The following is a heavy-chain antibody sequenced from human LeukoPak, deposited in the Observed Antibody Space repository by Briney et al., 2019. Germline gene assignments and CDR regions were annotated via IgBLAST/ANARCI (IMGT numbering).Heavy chain of an antibody. CDR1: GDSVSSNRAA. J-gene: IGHJ6*02. V-gene: IGHV6-1*01. Sequence: SQTLSLTCAISGDSVSSNRAAWNWIRQSPSRGLEWLGRTYYRSKWYNDYAVSVKSRITINPDTSKNQFSLQLNSVTPEDTAVYYCARDVPHYDILTGDYYYYGMDVWGQGTTVTVSS. CDR3: ARDVPHYDILTGDYYYYGMDV. CDR2: TYYRSKWYN. D-gene: IGHD3-9*01.